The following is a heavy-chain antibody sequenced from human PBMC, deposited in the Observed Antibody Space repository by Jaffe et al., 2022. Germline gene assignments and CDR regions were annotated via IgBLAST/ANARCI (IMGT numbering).Heavy chain of an antibody. J-gene: IGHJ6*03. CDR1: GYAFTSNW. CDR3: ARRLGATTATSFRDYYMDV. Sequence: EVQLVQSGAEVKKPGESLTISCKASGYAFTSNWIAWVRQMPGKGLEWMGIIYPGDSDTRYGPSFQGQVTISADKSITTAYLQWSSLKATDTAIYYCARRLGATTATSFRDYYMDVWGKGTTVTVSS. CDR2: IYPGDSDT. D-gene: IGHD4-4*01. V-gene: IGHV5-51*03.